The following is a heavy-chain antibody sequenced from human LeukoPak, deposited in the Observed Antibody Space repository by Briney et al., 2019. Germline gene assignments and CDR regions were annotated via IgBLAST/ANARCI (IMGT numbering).Heavy chain of an antibody. CDR3: ARYSTIFGVVSPARYYFDY. J-gene: IGHJ4*02. V-gene: IGHV4-59*08. CDR2: IYYSGST. Sequence: PSETLSLTCTVSGGSISSYYWSWIRQPPGKGLEWIGYIYYSGSTSYNPSLKSRVTISVDTSKNQFSLKLSSVTAADTAVYYCARYSTIFGVVSPARYYFDYWGQGTLVTVSS. D-gene: IGHD3-3*01. CDR1: GGSISSYY.